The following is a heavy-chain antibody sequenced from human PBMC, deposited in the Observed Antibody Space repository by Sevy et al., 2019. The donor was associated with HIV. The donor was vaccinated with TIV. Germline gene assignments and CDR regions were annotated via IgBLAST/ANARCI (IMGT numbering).Heavy chain of an antibody. CDR2: IYSGGST. J-gene: IGHJ4*02. D-gene: IGHD2-15*01. V-gene: IGHV3-53*01. Sequence: GGSLRLSCTASGFTVNTNYMSWVRQAPEKGLEWVSVIYSGGSTYYADSVKVRFTISIDNSKNKVYLQMNSLRAEDTAVYYCGRFSGGSKGTAFDYWGQGTLVTVSS. CDR3: GRFSGGSKGTAFDY. CDR1: GFTVNTNY.